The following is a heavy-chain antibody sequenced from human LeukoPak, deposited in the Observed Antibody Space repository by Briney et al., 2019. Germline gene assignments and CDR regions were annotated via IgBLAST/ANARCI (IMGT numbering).Heavy chain of an antibody. CDR3: ARGYCNSTSCYYFDF. Sequence: ASVTVSCKASGYTFTRNAMLWVRQAPGQRLEWMGWINTGNGNTKYSQKFQDRVTITRDTSANTAYMELSSLRSEDTAVYYCARGYCNSTSCYYFDFWGQGTLVTVSS. CDR1: GYTFTRNA. J-gene: IGHJ4*02. CDR2: INTGNGNT. V-gene: IGHV1-3*04. D-gene: IGHD2-2*01.